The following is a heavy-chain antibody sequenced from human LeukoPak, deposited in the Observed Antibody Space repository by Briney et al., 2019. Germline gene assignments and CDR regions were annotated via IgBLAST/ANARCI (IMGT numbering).Heavy chain of an antibody. D-gene: IGHD5-18*01. J-gene: IGHJ4*02. Sequence: GGSLRLSCAVSGAAFSILAMHWVRQCPGKGLEFVSAIVGDGATTHYADSVRGRFTISRDNSKNTVHLQMGSLRPEDMAVYYCATGYNYYYDYWGQGTMVSVSS. CDR1: GAAFSILA. V-gene: IGHV3-64*02. CDR3: ATGYNYYYDY. CDR2: IVGDGATT.